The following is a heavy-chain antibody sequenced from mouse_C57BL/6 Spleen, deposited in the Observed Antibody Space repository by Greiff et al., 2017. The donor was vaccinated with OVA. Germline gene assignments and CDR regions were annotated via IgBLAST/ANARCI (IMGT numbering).Heavy chain of an antibody. D-gene: IGHD1-1*01. CDR3: ARSGYYGSSVVFDY. Sequence: QVQLQQSGPELVKPGASVKISCKASGYAFSSSWMNWVKQRPGKGLEWIGRIYPGDGDTNYNGKFKGKATLTADKSSSTAYMQLSSLTSEDSAVYFCARSGYYGSSVVFDYWGQCTTLTVSS. CDR1: GYAFSSSW. V-gene: IGHV1-82*01. J-gene: IGHJ2*01. CDR2: IYPGDGDT.